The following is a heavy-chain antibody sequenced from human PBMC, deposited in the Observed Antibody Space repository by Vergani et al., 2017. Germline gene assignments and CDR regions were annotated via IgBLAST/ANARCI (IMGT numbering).Heavy chain of an antibody. J-gene: IGHJ4*02. D-gene: IGHD5-18*01. V-gene: IGHV3-48*03. Sequence: EVQLLESGGGLVQPGGSLRLSCAASGFTFSSYAMSWVRQAPGKGLEWVSYISSSGSTIYYADSVKGRFTISRDNAKNSLYLQMNSLRAEDTAVYYCARGIQLWLVPSYYFDYWGQGTLVTVSS. CDR1: GFTFSSYA. CDR3: ARGIQLWLVPSYYFDY. CDR2: ISSSGSTI.